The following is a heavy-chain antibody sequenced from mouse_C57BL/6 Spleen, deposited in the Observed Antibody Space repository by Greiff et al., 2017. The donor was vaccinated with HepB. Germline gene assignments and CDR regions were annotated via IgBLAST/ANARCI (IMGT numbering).Heavy chain of an antibody. V-gene: IGHV1-64*01. CDR1: GYTFTSYW. CDR2: IHPNSGST. J-gene: IGHJ4*01. CDR3: ARSGSSLYYYAMDY. Sequence: QVQLQQPGAELVKPGASVKLSCKASGYTFTSYWMHWVKQRPGQGLEWIGMIHPNSGSTNYNEKFKSKATLTVDKSSSTAYMQLSSLTSEDSAVYYCARSGSSLYYYAMDYWGQGTSVTVSS. D-gene: IGHD1-1*01.